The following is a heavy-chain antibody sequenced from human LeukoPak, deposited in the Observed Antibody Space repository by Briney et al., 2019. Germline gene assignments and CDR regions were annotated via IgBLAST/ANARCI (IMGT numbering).Heavy chain of an antibody. V-gene: IGHV3-33*01. CDR1: GFTFSSYG. CDR3: AREAEQWLSTWDY. J-gene: IGHJ4*02. Sequence: GSLRLSCAASGFTFSSYGMHWVRQAPGKGLEWVAVIWYDGSNKYYADSVKGRFTISRDNSKNTLYLQMNSLRAEDTAVYYCAREAEQWLSTWDYWGQGTLVTVSS. D-gene: IGHD6-19*01. CDR2: IWYDGSNK.